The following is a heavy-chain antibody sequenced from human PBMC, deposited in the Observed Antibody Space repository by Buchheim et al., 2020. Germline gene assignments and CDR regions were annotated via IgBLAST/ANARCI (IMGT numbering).Heavy chain of an antibody. V-gene: IGHV3-23*01. Sequence: EVQLLESGGGLVQPGGSLRLSCAASGFSLRTYCMSWVRQAPGRGLEWISGISGSGGSTFYPDSMKGRFTVSRDESGNTLVLQIDSLRGDDTAVYYCAKDKKYASVYFFDLWGQG. CDR3: AKDKKYASVYFFDL. D-gene: IGHD2-2*01. CDR2: ISGSGGST. CDR1: GFSLRTYC. J-gene: IGHJ4*02.